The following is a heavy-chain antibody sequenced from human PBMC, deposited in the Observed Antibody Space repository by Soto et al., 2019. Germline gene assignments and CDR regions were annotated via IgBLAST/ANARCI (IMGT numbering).Heavy chain of an antibody. Sequence: PGGSLRLSCAASGFTFSSYGMHWVRQAPGKGLEWVAVIWYDGSNKYYADSVKGRFTISRDNSKKMLYLQMNSLRVEDTAVYYCARSKDYGDYGDAFDIWGQGTVVTVSS. D-gene: IGHD4-17*01. CDR3: ARSKDYGDYGDAFDI. CDR1: GFTFSSYG. CDR2: IWYDGSNK. V-gene: IGHV3-33*01. J-gene: IGHJ3*02.